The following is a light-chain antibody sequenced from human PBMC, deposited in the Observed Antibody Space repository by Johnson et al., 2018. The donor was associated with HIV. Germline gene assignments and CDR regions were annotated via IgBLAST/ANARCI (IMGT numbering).Light chain of an antibody. V-gene: IGLV1-51*02. CDR1: SSNIGNKY. Sequence: QSVLTQPPSVSAAPGQKVTISCSGSSSNIGNKYVSWYQQLPGTAPKLLIYENTKRPSGIPDRFSGSKSGTSATLAITGPQPGDEADYYCGTWNNSLSANYVFGTGTRVTVL. CDR2: ENT. CDR3: GTWNNSLSANYV. J-gene: IGLJ1*01.